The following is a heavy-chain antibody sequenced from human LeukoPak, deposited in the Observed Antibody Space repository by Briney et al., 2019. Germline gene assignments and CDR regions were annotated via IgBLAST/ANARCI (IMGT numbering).Heavy chain of an antibody. CDR1: GYTFTGYY. J-gene: IGHJ4*02. V-gene: IGHV1-2*02. Sequence: AAVKPCCKASGYTFTGYYMHWVRQAPGQGLEWMGWINPNSGGSNYAQKFQGRVTMTRDTSISTAYMELSRLRSDDTAVYYCAGVGVDPDFDYWGQGALVIVSP. CDR3: AGVGVDPDFDY. CDR2: INPNSGGS. D-gene: IGHD3-3*01.